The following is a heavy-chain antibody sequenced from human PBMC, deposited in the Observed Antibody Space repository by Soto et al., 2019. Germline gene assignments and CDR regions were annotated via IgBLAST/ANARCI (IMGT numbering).Heavy chain of an antibody. J-gene: IGHJ4*02. D-gene: IGHD6-6*01. Sequence: SETLSLTCTVSGGSISSGDYYRSWIRQPPGKGLEWIGYIYYSGSTYYNPSLKSRVTISVDTSKNQFSLKLSSVTAADTAVYYCARDVAARRGLDYWGQGTLVTVSS. CDR2: IYYSGST. CDR1: GGSISSGDYY. V-gene: IGHV4-30-4*01. CDR3: ARDVAARRGLDY.